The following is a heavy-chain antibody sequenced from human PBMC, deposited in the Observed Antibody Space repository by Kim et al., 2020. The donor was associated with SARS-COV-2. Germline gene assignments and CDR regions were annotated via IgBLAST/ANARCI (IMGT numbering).Heavy chain of an antibody. J-gene: IGHJ6*03. CDR3: AGERRFDTAVSVYYYY. CDR2: IYSGGSS. V-gene: IGHV3-66*01. CDR1: GFTFGNNY. Sequence: GGSLRLSCAASGFTFGNNYMRWVRQAPGKGLEWVSVIYSGGSSNYAASSKDRFIITCDNTTNTLFHLQISMLGADTAAYYCAGERRFDTAVSVYYYY. D-gene: IGHD5-18*01.